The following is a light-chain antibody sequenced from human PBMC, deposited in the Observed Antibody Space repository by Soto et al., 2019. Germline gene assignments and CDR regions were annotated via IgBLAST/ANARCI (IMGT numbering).Light chain of an antibody. J-gene: IGKJ1*01. CDR1: QRISSY. CDR2: AVS. CDR3: QQSYSAPRT. Sequence: DIQMTQSPSSLSASVGDRVTITCRASQRISSYLNWYQQKPGKAPKILIYAVSNLQSGVPSRFSGSGYVTDFTLTISSLQPEDFATYYCQQSYSAPRTFGQGTTVEIK. V-gene: IGKV1-39*01.